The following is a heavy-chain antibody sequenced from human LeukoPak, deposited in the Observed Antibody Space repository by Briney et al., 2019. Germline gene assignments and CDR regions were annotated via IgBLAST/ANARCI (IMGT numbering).Heavy chain of an antibody. CDR3: AKGEYSGYDLYY. Sequence: GGSLRLPCAASGFTFSSYGMHWVRQAPGKGLEWVAFIRYDGSNKYYADSVKGRFTISRDNSKNTLYLQMNSLRAEDTAVYYCAKGEYSGYDLYYWGQGTLVTVSS. CDR1: GFTFSSYG. D-gene: IGHD5-12*01. V-gene: IGHV3-30*02. J-gene: IGHJ4*02. CDR2: IRYDGSNK.